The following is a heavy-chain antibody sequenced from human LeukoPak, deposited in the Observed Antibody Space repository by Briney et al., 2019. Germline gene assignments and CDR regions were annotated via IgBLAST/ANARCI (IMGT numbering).Heavy chain of an antibody. CDR1: GYTFTSYY. CDR3: AREGTVVTDEQLGYAYAFDI. Sequence: ASVKVSCKASGYTFTSYYMHWVRQAPGQGLEWMGIINPSGGSTSYAQKIQGRVTMTRDTSTSTVYMELSSLRSEDTAVYYCAREGTVVTDEQLGYAYAFDIWGQGTMVTVSS. CDR2: INPSGGST. D-gene: IGHD6-13*01. J-gene: IGHJ3*02. V-gene: IGHV1-46*01.